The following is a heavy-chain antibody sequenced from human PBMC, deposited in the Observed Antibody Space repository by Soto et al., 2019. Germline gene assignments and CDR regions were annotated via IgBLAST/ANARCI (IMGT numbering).Heavy chain of an antibody. V-gene: IGHV5-51*03. Sequence: EVQLVQSGAEVKKPGESLKISCKGSGYSFTSYWIGWVRQMPGKGLEWMGIIYPGDSDTRYSPSFQGQVTISADKSIXTXYXXWRSLKASDTAMYYCARLDIVGATGWGVPHDAFDLWGQGTMVTVSS. CDR3: ARLDIVGATGWGVPHDAFDL. D-gene: IGHD1-26*01. J-gene: IGHJ3*01. CDR2: IYPGDSDT. CDR1: GYSFTSYW.